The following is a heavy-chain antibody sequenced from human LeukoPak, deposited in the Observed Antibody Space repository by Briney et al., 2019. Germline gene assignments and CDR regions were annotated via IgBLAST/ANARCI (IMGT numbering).Heavy chain of an antibody. CDR2: ISSSSGYI. V-gene: IGHV3-21*01. D-gene: IGHD3-9*01. J-gene: IGHJ4*02. CDR3: ARELRYFDWFLYYFDY. CDR1: GFTFSSYS. Sequence: PGGSLRLSCAASGFTFSSYSMNWVRQAPGKGLEWVSSISSSSGYIYYADSVKGRFTISRDNAKNSLYLQMNSLRAEDTAVYYCARELRYFDWFLYYFDYWGQGTLVTVSS.